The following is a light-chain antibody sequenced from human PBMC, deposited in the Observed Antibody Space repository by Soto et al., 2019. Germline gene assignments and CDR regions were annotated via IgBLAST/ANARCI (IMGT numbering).Light chain of an antibody. Sequence: EIVMTQSPATLSVSPGERATLSCRASQSVSSNLAWYQQKPGQAPRLLIYGASTSATGIPARFSGSGSGTEFPLTISSLQSEDFAVHYCQQYNNWPRTFGQGTKVDIK. CDR2: GAS. CDR1: QSVSSN. J-gene: IGKJ1*01. V-gene: IGKV3-15*01. CDR3: QQYNNWPRT.